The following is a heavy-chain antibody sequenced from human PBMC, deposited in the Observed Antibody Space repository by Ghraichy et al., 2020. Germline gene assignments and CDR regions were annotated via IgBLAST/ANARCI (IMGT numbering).Heavy chain of an antibody. D-gene: IGHD3-22*01. CDR2: IYYSGST. Sequence: SCTVSGGSISSSSYYWGWIRQPPGKGLEWIGSIYYSGSTYYNPSLKSRVTISVDTSKNQFSLKLSSVTAADTAVYYCATRTMIVVVDHDAFDIWGQGTMVTVSS. CDR3: ATRTMIVVVDHDAFDI. J-gene: IGHJ3*02. CDR1: GGSISSSSYY. V-gene: IGHV4-39*01.